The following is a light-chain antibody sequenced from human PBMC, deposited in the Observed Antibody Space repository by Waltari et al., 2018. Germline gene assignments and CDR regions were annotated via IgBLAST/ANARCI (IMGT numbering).Light chain of an antibody. V-gene: IGLV2-11*01. J-gene: IGLJ1*01. CDR1: SPDVGGFNY. CDR2: DVT. CDR3: CSYAGSDTYV. Sequence: QSALTQPRSVSGSPGQSVAPSCTGTSPDVGGFNYVPWYQPHPGKAPKIIIYDVTKRPSGVPDRFSGSKSGNTASLTISGLQAEDEADYYCCSYAGSDTYVFGTGTEVTVL.